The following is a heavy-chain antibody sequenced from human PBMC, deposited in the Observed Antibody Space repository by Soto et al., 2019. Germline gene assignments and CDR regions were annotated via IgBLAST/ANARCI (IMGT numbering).Heavy chain of an antibody. D-gene: IGHD2-2*03. CDR2: IKSQIDGGTT. CDR1: GLSFSDAW. Sequence: EVQLVESGGGLANPGGSLRLSCAASGLSFSDAWMNWVRQGPGKGLEWVGRIKSQIDGGTTDYAAHVKGRFIISRDDSKNTMYLQMDSLKIEDTAVYYCATEVVDIVSAPDVHSYDYYGLDVWGQGATVTVSS. CDR3: ATEVVDIVSAPDVHSYDYYGLDV. V-gene: IGHV3-15*07. J-gene: IGHJ6*02.